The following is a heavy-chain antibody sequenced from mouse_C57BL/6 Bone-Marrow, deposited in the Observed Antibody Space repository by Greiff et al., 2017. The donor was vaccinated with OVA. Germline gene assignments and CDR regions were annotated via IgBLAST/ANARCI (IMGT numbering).Heavy chain of an antibody. J-gene: IGHJ1*03. V-gene: IGHV5-16*01. CDR3: ARDRYYGSRWWYFDV. CDR1: GFTFSDYY. D-gene: IGHD1-1*01. Sequence: DVQLVESEGGLVQPGSSMKLSCTASGFTFSDYYMAWVRQVPEKGLEWVANINYDGSSTYYLDSLKSRFIISRENAKNILYLQMSSLKSEDTSTYYWARDRYYGSRWWYFDVWGTGTSVTVSS. CDR2: INYDGSST.